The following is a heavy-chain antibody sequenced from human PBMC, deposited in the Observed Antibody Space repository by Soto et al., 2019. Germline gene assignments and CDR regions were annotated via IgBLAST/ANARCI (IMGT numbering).Heavy chain of an antibody. CDR2: INPSGGST. Sequence: GASVEVSCKASGYTFTSYYMHWVRRAPGQGLEWMGIINPSGGSTSYAQKFQGRVTMTRDTSTSTVYMELSSLRSEDTAVYYCARTGVPAAAAANWFDPWGQGTLVTVSS. J-gene: IGHJ5*02. V-gene: IGHV1-46*01. CDR1: GYTFTSYY. D-gene: IGHD2-2*01. CDR3: ARTGVPAAAAANWFDP.